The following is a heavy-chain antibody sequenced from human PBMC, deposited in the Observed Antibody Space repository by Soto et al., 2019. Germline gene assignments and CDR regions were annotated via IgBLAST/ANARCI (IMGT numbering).Heavy chain of an antibody. Sequence: EVQLLESGGGLVQPGGSLRLSCAPSGFTFSRYAMRWVRQAPVKGLEWVSAISGSGCSTYYADSVKGRFTISRDNSKNTLYLQMNSLRAEDTAVYYCARRGSGSYYDYWGQGTLVTVSS. CDR1: GFTFSRYA. D-gene: IGHD1-26*01. V-gene: IGHV3-23*01. CDR3: ARRGSGSYYDY. CDR2: ISGSGCST. J-gene: IGHJ4*02.